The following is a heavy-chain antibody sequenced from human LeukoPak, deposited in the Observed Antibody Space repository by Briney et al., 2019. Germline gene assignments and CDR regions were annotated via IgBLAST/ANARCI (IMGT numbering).Heavy chain of an antibody. CDR2: IYSGGST. J-gene: IGHJ6*02. CDR3: ARDRDGGPFHMGV. V-gene: IGHV3-53*01. CDR1: RFTVSSNY. Sequence: GALRLSCAASRFTVSSNYMSWVRQAPGKGLEWVSVIYSGGSTYYADSVKGRFTISRDNSKNTLYLQMNTLRAEDTAVYYCARDRDGGPFHMGVWGQGTTVTVSS. D-gene: IGHD5-24*01.